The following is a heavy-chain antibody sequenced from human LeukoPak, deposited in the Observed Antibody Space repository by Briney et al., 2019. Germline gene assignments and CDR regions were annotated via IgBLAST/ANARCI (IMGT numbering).Heavy chain of an antibody. D-gene: IGHD6-6*01. CDR1: GDSFSGNSAA. Sequence: SQTLSLTCAISGDSFSGNSAAWNCIRQSPSRGLDWLVRTYDRSKWYNDYAVSVKSRLTINPDTSKNQFSLQLNSVTPEDTAVYYCAREKIGRSLSRYSSSYDAFDIWGQGTMVTVSS. CDR2: TYDRSKWYN. CDR3: AREKIGRSLSRYSSSYDAFDI. V-gene: IGHV6-1*01. J-gene: IGHJ3*02.